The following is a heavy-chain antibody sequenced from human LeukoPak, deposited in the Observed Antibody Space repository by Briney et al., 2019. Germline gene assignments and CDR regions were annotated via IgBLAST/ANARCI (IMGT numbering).Heavy chain of an antibody. CDR1: GYTFTGYY. J-gene: IGHJ4*02. CDR3: ATTVTIVRVFDY. D-gene: IGHD4-17*01. Sequence: GASVKVSCKASGYTFTGYYMHWVRQAPGQGLEWMGWVNPNSGGTNYAQKFQGRVTMTRDTSISTAYMELSRLRSDDTAVYYCATTVTIVRVFDYWGQGTLVTVSS. V-gene: IGHV1-2*02. CDR2: VNPNSGGT.